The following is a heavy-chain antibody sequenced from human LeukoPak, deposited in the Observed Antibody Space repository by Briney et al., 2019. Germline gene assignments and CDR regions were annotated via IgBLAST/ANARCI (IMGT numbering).Heavy chain of an antibody. Sequence: SETLSLTCAVSGVSIVSNYWWNWDRPSPGKGLEWIGQIHHSGSTIYNPSLKSRVTISVDKSRSQLSLKVDSVTAADSAVYYCARDCSGDGCYSRTLAIWGQGTMVIVPS. CDR1: GVSIVSNYW. CDR2: IHHSGST. J-gene: IGHJ3*02. V-gene: IGHV4-4*02. D-gene: IGHD2-15*01. CDR3: ARDCSGDGCYSRTLAI.